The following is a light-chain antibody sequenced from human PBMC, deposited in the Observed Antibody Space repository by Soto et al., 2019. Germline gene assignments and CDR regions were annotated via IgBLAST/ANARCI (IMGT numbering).Light chain of an antibody. J-gene: IGLJ2*01. CDR2: EVS. V-gene: IGLV2-8*01. CDR1: SSDVGGYNY. Sequence: QSALTQPPSASGSPGQSVTISCTGTSSDVGGYNYVSWYQQHPGKAPKFLIFEVSRRPLGVPDRFSGSKSGNTASLTVSGLQVDDEADYYCSSYAGSNNPVIFGGGTKLTVL. CDR3: SSYAGSNNPVI.